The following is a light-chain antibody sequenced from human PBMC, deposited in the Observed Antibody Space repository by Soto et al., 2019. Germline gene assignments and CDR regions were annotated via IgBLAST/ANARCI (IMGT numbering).Light chain of an antibody. CDR2: DVN. J-gene: IGLJ1*01. V-gene: IGLV2-14*01. CDR3: SSYKSSSTLPYV. CDR1: SRDVGGYNL. Sequence: QSALTQPASVSGSPGQSITISCTGTSRDVGGYNLVSWYQQYPDKAPKLMIFDVNTRPSGVSNRFSGSKSGNTASLTISGLQAEDEADYYCSSYKSSSTLPYVFGNGTKLTVL.